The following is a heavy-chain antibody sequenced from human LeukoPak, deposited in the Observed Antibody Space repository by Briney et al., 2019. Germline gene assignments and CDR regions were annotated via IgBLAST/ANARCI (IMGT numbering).Heavy chain of an antibody. D-gene: IGHD3-9*01. CDR2: ISPRNGNT. J-gene: IGHJ4*02. Sequence: ASVKVSCKTSGYTFTMYGVIWVRQAPGRGLQWLGWISPRNGNTAYAQDLQGRVTMTTDTSTTTAYLELRSLRSDDTAIYYCARDLNYVTLGYNILADVGYYFDYWGQGSLVTVSS. CDR3: ARDLNYVTLGYNILADVGYYFDY. V-gene: IGHV1-18*01. CDR1: GYTFTMYG.